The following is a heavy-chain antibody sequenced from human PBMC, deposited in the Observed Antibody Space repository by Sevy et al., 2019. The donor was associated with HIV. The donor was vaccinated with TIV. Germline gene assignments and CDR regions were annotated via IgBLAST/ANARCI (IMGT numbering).Heavy chain of an antibody. J-gene: IGHJ3*02. CDR2: INPSGGGT. Sequence: ASVKVSCKASGYTFTSYYMHWVRQAPGQGLEWMGIINPSGGGTSYAQKFQGRVTMTRDTSTSTVYMELSSLRSEDTAVYYCARVPLYCRGGSCYSDDAFDIWGQGTMVTVSS. D-gene: IGHD2-15*01. CDR3: ARVPLYCRGGSCYSDDAFDI. V-gene: IGHV1-46*01. CDR1: GYTFTSYY.